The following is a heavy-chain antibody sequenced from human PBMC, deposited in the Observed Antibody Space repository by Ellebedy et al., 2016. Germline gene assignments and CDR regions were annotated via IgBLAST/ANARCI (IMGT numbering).Heavy chain of an antibody. CDR1: GGSFSGYY. J-gene: IGHJ6*03. Sequence: SETLSLXCAVYGGSFSGYYWSWIRQPPGKGLEWIGYIYYSGSTNYNPSLKSRVTISVDTSENQFSLKLSSVTAADTAVYYCAYARVYYYMDVWGKGTTVTVSS. V-gene: IGHV4-59*01. CDR2: IYYSGST. D-gene: IGHD2-2*01. CDR3: AYARVYYYMDV.